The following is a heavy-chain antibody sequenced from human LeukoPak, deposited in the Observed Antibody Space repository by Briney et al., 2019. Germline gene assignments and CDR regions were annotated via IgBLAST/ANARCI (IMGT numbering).Heavy chain of an antibody. V-gene: IGHV4-34*01. D-gene: IGHD2-2*01. CDR1: GGSISSYY. CDR2: INHSGST. J-gene: IGHJ4*02. CDR3: ARRSLGYCSSTSCRKGDY. Sequence: SETLSLTCTGSGGSISSYYWSWIRQPPGKGLEWIGEINHSGSTNYNPSLKSRVTISVDTSKNQFSLKLSSVTAADTAVYYCARRSLGYCSSTSCRKGDYWGQGTLVTVSS.